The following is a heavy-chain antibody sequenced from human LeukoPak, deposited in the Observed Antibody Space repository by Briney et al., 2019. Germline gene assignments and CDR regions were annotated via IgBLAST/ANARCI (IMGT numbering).Heavy chain of an antibody. D-gene: IGHD6-19*01. Sequence: PSETLSLTCTVSGGSISSYYWSWIRQPPGKGLEWIGYIYYCGSTNYNPSVKSRVTISVATSKNQFSLRLSSVTAADTAVYYCARRSSSGWTGYYFDYWGQGTLVTVSS. J-gene: IGHJ4*02. CDR1: GGSISSYY. V-gene: IGHV4-59*08. CDR2: IYYCGST. CDR3: ARRSSSGWTGYYFDY.